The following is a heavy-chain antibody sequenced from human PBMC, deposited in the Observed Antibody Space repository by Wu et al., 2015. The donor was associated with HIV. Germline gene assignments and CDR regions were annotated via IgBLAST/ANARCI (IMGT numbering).Heavy chain of an antibody. Sequence: QGHLVQSGPEVKSPGASVKVSCKASGYSFSAYYMHWVRQAPGQGLEWMGWINPNSGGTNYAQKFQGRVTMTRDTSISTAYMELSRLRSDDTAVYYCARQGISSSWYPGGWFDPWGQGTLVTVSS. D-gene: IGHD6-13*01. CDR2: INPNSGGT. CDR1: GYSFSAYY. J-gene: IGHJ5*02. V-gene: IGHV1-2*02. CDR3: ARQGISSSWYPGGWFDP.